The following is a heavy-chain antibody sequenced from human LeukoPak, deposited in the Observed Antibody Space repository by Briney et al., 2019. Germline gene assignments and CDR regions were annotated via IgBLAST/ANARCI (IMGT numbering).Heavy chain of an antibody. CDR3: AKDSPRATPFDY. CDR2: ISSSGSTI. D-gene: IGHD5-12*01. J-gene: IGHJ4*02. Sequence: PGGSLRLSCAASGFTFSDYYMSWIRQAPGKGLEWVSYISSSGSTIYYADSVKGRFTISRDNSKNTLYLQMNSLRAEDTAVYYCAKDSPRATPFDYWGQGTLVTVSS. CDR1: GFTFSDYY. V-gene: IGHV3-11*04.